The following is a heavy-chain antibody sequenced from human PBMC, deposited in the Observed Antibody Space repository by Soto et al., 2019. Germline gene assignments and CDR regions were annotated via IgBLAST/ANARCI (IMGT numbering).Heavy chain of an antibody. D-gene: IGHD6-19*01. Sequence: SETLSLTCAVYGGSFSGYYWSWIRQPPGKGLEWIGEINHSGSTNYSPSLKSRVTISVDTSKNQFSLKLSSVTAADTAVYYCTTGTIMAVAGRRGYWGQGTLVTVSS. CDR2: INHSGST. CDR1: GGSFSGYY. J-gene: IGHJ4*02. V-gene: IGHV4-34*03. CDR3: TTGTIMAVAGRRGY.